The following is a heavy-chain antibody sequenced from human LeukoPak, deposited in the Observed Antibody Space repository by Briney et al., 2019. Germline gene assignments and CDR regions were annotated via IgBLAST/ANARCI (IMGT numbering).Heavy chain of an antibody. CDR2: ISWDGGST. Sequence: GRSLRLSCAASGFTFDDYTMHWVRQAPGKGLEWVSLISWDGGSTYYADSVKGRFTISRDNSKNSLYLQMNSLRTEDTALYYCAKAYSSSKRGEFDYWGQGTLVTVSS. CDR3: AKAYSSSKRGEFDY. J-gene: IGHJ4*02. V-gene: IGHV3-43*01. D-gene: IGHD6-6*01. CDR1: GFTFDDYT.